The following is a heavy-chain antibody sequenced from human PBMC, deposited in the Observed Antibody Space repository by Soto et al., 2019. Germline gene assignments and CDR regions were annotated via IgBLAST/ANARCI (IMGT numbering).Heavy chain of an antibody. D-gene: IGHD7-27*01. J-gene: IGHJ4*02. V-gene: IGHV4-30-4*01. CDR1: GGSISTVDYW. CDR2: IYDGGRT. CDR3: ARGPSGDKVDS. Sequence: QVQLQESGPGLVKPSQTLSLTCTVSGGSISTVDYWWSWIRQSPDMGLEWIGHIYDGGRTYNNPSLESRVPMSVATSKSQLSLTLSPVSAADTAVYYCARGPSGDKVDSWGQGTLVTVSS.